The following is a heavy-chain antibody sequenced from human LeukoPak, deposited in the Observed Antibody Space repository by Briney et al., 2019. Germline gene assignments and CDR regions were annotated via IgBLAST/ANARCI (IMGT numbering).Heavy chain of an antibody. J-gene: IGHJ4*02. D-gene: IGHD4-17*01. Sequence: GRSLRLSCAASGFTFSSYAMHWVRQAPGKGLEWVAVISYDGSNKYYADSVKGRFTISRDNSKNTLYLQMNSLRAEDTAVYYCARDYYGDYALDYWGQGTLVTVSS. CDR2: ISYDGSNK. CDR1: GFTFSSYA. V-gene: IGHV3-30-3*01. CDR3: ARDYYGDYALDY.